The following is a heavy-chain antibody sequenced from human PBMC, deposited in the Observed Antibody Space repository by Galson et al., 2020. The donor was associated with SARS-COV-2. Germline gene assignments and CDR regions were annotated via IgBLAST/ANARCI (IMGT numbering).Heavy chain of an antibody. J-gene: IGHJ4*02. V-gene: IGHV4-61*02. CDR3: AREHDSSAYDRTDY. CDR2: IYTSGTP. D-gene: IGHD3-22*01. Sequence: SEPLSLTCIVPGGSISSGNYYWSWIRQPAGKGLEWIGRIYTSGTPHYNPSLRSRVTISLDTSKNQFSLKLSSVTAADTAVYSRAREHDSSAYDRTDYWGQGTLVTVSS. CDR1: GGSISSGNYY.